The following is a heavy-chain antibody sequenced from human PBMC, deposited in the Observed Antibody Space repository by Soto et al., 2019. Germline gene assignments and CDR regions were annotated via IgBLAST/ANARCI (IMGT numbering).Heavy chain of an antibody. CDR3: ARDSVESSQPEGYYGMDV. V-gene: IGHV4-4*02. CDR2: IYHSGST. J-gene: IGHJ6*02. D-gene: IGHD6-13*01. CDR1: GGSISSSNW. Sequence: SETLSLTCAVSGGSISSSNWWSWVRQPPGKGLEWIGEIYHSGSTNYNPSLKSRVTISVDKSKNQFSLKLSSVTAADTAVYYCARDSVESSQPEGYYGMDVWGQGTTVTVYS.